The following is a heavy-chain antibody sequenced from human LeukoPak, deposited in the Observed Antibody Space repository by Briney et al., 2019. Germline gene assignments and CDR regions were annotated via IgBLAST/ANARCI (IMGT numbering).Heavy chain of an antibody. CDR1: GFTVSSNE. D-gene: IGHD3-3*01. J-gene: IGHJ1*01. CDR3: AKFYDFWSGYYVYFQH. Sequence: GGSLRLSCAASGFTVSSNEMSWVRQAPGKGLEWVSAISGSGGSTYYADSVKGRFTISRDNSKNTLYLQMNSLRAEDTAVYYCAKFYDFWSGYYVYFQHWGQGTLVTVSS. V-gene: IGHV3-23*01. CDR2: ISGSGGST.